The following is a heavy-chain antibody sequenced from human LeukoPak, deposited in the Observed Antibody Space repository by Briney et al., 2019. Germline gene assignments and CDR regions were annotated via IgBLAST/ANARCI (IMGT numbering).Heavy chain of an antibody. CDR1: GFTFSSYA. CDR3: AGSGYYSISDY. D-gene: IGHD3-22*01. Sequence: PGRSLRLSCAASGFTFSSYAMHWVRRAPGKGLEWVAVISYDGSNKYYADSVKGRFTISRDNCKNTLYLQMNSLRAEDTAVYYCAGSGYYSISDYWGQGTLVTVSS. J-gene: IGHJ4*02. V-gene: IGHV3-30-3*01. CDR2: ISYDGSNK.